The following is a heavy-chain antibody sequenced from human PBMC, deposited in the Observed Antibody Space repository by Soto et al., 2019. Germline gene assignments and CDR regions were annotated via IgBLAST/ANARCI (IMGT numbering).Heavy chain of an antibody. CDR2: ISAYNGDT. CDR3: ARDSSALTTYYFDY. D-gene: IGHD4-17*01. V-gene: IGHV1-18*01. J-gene: IGHJ4*02. Sequence: QVQLVQSGAEVKKPGASAKVSCKASGYTFASYGITWVRQAPGQGLEWMGWISAYNGDTKYAQKFQGRVTMTTDTSTGTAYMELRSLRSDDTAVFFCARDSSALTTYYFDYWGQGTLVTVSS. CDR1: GYTFASYG.